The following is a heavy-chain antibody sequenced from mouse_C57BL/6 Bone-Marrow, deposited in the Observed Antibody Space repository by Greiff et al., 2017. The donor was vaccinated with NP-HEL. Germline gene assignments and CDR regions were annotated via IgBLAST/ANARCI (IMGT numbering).Heavy chain of an antibody. CDR3: ARGRSGSLFAY. CDR2: IYPRSGNT. CDR1: GYTFTSYG. J-gene: IGHJ3*01. V-gene: IGHV1-81*01. Sequence: VQRVESGAELARPGASVKLSCKASGYTFTSYGISWVKQRTGQGLEWIGEIYPRSGNTYYNEKFKGKATLTADKSSSTAYMELRSLTSEDSAVYFCARGRSGSLFAYWGQGTLVTVSA. D-gene: IGHD1-1*02.